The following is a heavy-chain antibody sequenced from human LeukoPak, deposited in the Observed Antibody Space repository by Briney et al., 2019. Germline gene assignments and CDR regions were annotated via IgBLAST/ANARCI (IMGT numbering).Heavy chain of an antibody. CDR3: ARDGSARYYFDY. CDR1: GRSMSRYY. CDR2: NYYSGST. J-gene: IGHJ4*02. Sequence: SSETLSLTCTVSGRSMSRYYWNWLREPPGKALEWIGYNYYSGSTNYKPSLKSRVTISVDTSKNQFSLKLSSVTAAGTAMYYCARDGSARYYFDYWGQGALVTVSS. V-gene: IGHV4-59*01.